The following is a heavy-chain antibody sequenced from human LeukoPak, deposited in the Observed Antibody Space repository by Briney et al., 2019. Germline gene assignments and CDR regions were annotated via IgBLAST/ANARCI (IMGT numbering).Heavy chain of an antibody. CDR3: ARDQISMNAFDM. V-gene: IGHV4-59*11. Sequence: SETLSLTCTVSDASISGHYLTWIRQPPGKGLEWIGYISYIGSTNYNPSLKSRVTISVDTSKNQLSLKLSSVTAADTAVYYCARDQISMNAFDMWGQGTMVTVSS. J-gene: IGHJ3*02. CDR2: ISYIGST. D-gene: IGHD2-8*01. CDR1: DASISGHY.